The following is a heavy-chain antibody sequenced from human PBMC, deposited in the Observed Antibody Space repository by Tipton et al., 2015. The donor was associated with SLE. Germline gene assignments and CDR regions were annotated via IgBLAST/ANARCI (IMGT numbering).Heavy chain of an antibody. CDR3: ARHPIVTTVPRGAFDL. V-gene: IGHV5-51*01. D-gene: IGHD4-17*01. Sequence: QLVQSGAELKKAGESLRISCKASGYIFTNYWIGWVRQMPGKGLEYMGIIYPGDSEIRYSPSFRGLVSFSADKSISTAYLQWRTLKASDTARYYCARHPIVTTVPRGAFDLWGQGTTVTVSS. J-gene: IGHJ3*01. CDR2: IYPGDSEI. CDR1: GYIFTNYW.